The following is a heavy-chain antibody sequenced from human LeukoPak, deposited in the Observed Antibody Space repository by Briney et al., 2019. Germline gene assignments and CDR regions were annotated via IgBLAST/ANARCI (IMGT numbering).Heavy chain of an antibody. J-gene: IGHJ6*03. Sequence: ASVKVSCKASGYTFTNYGINWVRQAPGQAPEWMGCMDPITGDTTYTQEFRGRVTMTRDTSISTAYMELSSLRSDDTAIYYCARDRSLKVYYMDVWGRGTPVTISS. CDR1: GYTFTNYG. CDR2: MDPITGDT. V-gene: IGHV1-8*02. CDR3: ARDRSLKVYYMDV.